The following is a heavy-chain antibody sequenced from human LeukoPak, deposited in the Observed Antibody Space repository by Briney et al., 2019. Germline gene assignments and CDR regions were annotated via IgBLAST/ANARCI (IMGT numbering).Heavy chain of an antibody. J-gene: IGHJ4*02. D-gene: IGHD3-22*01. CDR2: IKQDGSEK. CDR3: ARDQYDSSGYYFLG. CDR1: GFTFSSYW. V-gene: IGHV3-7*01. Sequence: GGSLRLSGAASGFTFSSYWMSWGRQAPGKGLEWVANIKQDGSEKYYVDSVKGRFTISRDNAKNSLYLQMNSLRAEDTAVYYCARDQYDSSGYYFLGWGQGTLVTVSS.